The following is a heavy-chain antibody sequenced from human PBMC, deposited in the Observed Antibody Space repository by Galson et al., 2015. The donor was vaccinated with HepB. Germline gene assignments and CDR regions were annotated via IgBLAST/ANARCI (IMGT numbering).Heavy chain of an antibody. CDR2: ISNDGSNK. Sequence: SLRLSCAASGFTFSSYAMHWVRQAPGKGLEWVAVISNDGSNKYYADSVKGRFTISRDNSKNTLYLQMNSLRAEDTAVYYCARNKDEQRLDAFDIWGQGTMVTVSS. CDR3: ARNKDEQRLDAFDI. D-gene: IGHD6-19*01. V-gene: IGHV3-30-3*01. J-gene: IGHJ3*02. CDR1: GFTFSSYA.